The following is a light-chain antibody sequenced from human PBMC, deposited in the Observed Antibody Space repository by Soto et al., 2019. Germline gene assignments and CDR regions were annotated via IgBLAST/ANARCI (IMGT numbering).Light chain of an antibody. Sequence: EIVLTQSPGTLSVPLGETATLSCRASQTVSSNYVAWYQQKPGQAPRLLIYGATNRATGVPDNFSGGGSGTAFTLTIVSLEPEDTAIYSCQQYGSSPPTFGVGTKVEIK. CDR3: QQYGSSPPT. V-gene: IGKV3-20*01. CDR1: QTVSSNY. CDR2: GAT. J-gene: IGKJ4*01.